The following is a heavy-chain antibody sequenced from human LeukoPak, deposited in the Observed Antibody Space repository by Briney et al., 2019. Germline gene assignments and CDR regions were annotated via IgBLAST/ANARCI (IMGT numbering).Heavy chain of an antibody. V-gene: IGHV3-23*01. CDR2: IDTTGGST. D-gene: IGHD3-22*01. J-gene: IGHJ4*02. Sequence: GGSQRLSCAASGFTFSSYAMSWVRQAPGQGLEWVSGIDTTGGSTYYADSVKGRFTISRDNSKNTLYLQMNSLRAEDTAVYYCAKAMYYYDSSGYYPYYFDYWGQGTLVTVSS. CDR1: GFTFSSYA. CDR3: AKAMYYYDSSGYYPYYFDY.